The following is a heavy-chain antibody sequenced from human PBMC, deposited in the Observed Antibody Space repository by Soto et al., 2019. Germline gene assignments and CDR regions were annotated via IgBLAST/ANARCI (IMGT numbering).Heavy chain of an antibody. CDR3: ARALTTVTMMYYFDY. CDR2: IIPIFGTA. D-gene: IGHD4-17*01. CDR1: GGTFSSYA. V-gene: IGHV1-69*13. J-gene: IGHJ4*02. Sequence: ASVKVSCKASGGTFSSYAISWVRQAPGQGLEWMGGIIPIFGTANYAQKFQGRVTITADESTSTAYMELSSLRSEDTAVYYCARALTTVTMMYYFDYWGQGTLVTVSS.